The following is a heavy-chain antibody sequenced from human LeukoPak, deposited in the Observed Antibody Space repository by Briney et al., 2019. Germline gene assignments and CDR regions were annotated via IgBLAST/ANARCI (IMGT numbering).Heavy chain of an antibody. Sequence: XVXXISSSSSHIYYADSVKGRFTISRDNAKNSLYLQMSSLRADDTAVYYCAKRGYSSDWYIDYWGQGTLVTVSS. J-gene: IGHJ4*02. V-gene: IGHV3-21*01. CDR3: AKRGYSSDWYIDY. D-gene: IGHD6-19*01. CDR2: ISSSSSHI.